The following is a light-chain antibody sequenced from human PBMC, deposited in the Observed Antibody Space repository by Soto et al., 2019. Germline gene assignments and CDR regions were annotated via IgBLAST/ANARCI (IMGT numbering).Light chain of an antibody. Sequence: DIQMTQSPSSLSASVGDRVTITCQASQDIKDFLNWYQQKPGKAPKLLIYDASHLEPGVPSRVSGRGSGTDFTVTIASLQPEDIATYYCHQYACLPPYPFGQGNQLAIK. V-gene: IGKV1-33*01. CDR1: QDIKDF. CDR2: DAS. CDR3: HQYACLPPYP. J-gene: IGKJ2*01.